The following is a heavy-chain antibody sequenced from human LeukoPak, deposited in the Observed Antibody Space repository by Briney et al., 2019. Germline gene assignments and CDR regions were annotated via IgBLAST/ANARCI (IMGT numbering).Heavy chain of an antibody. CDR1: GFTFSSYA. Sequence: GSLRLSCAASGFTFSSYAMSWVRQAPGKGLEWVSYISSSSSTIYYADSVKGRFTISRDNAKNSLYLQMNSLRDEDTAVYYCAREVATIPDYWGQGTLVTVSS. D-gene: IGHD5-12*01. CDR2: ISSSSSTI. J-gene: IGHJ4*02. V-gene: IGHV3-48*02. CDR3: AREVATIPDY.